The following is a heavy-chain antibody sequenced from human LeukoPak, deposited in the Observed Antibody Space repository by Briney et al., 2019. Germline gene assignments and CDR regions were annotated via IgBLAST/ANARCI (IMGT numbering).Heavy chain of an antibody. CDR1: GGTFSNYG. V-gene: IGHV1-69*05. Sequence: ASVKVSCKASGGTFSNYGIAWVRQAPGQGLAWMGGIIAEFGTANYAQQFQGRVTITTDESTNTVYMELSSLRSEDTAVYYCAREGLGELTLDYWGQGTLVTVSS. CDR2: IIAEFGTA. D-gene: IGHD3-16*01. CDR3: AREGLGELTLDY. J-gene: IGHJ4*02.